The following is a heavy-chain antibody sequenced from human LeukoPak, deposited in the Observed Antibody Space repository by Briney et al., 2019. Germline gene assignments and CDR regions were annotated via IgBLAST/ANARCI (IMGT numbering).Heavy chain of an antibody. CDR3: ARVAPLRLGELSFLRFWDY. CDR2: INPNSGGT. J-gene: IGHJ4*02. Sequence: ASVRVSCKASGYTLTVYYMHWVRQAPGQGLEWMGWINPNSGGTNYAQKFQGRVTMTRDTSISTAYMELSRLRSDDTAVYYCARVAPLRLGELSFLRFWDYWGQGTLVTVSS. V-gene: IGHV1-2*02. D-gene: IGHD3-16*02. CDR1: GYTLTVYY.